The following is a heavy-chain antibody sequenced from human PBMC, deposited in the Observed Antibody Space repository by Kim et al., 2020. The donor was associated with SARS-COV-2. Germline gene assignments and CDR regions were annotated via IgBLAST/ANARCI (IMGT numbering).Heavy chain of an antibody. CDR3: QATRSSWGYYGMDV. J-gene: IGHJ6*02. D-gene: IGHD6-13*01. CDR1: GFTFSGSA. CDR2: IRSKANSYAT. Sequence: GGSLRLSCAASGFTFSGSAMHWVRQASGKGLEWVGRIRSKANSYATAYAASVKGRFTISRDDSKNTAYLQMNSLKTEDTAVYYCQATRSSWGYYGMDVWGQGTTVTVSS. V-gene: IGHV3-73*01.